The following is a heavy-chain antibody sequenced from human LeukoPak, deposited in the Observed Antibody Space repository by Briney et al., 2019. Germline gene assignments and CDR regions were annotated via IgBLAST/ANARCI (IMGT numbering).Heavy chain of an antibody. CDR2: ISSSGSTI. CDR3: AKDRFHTPRGY. CDR1: GFTFSSYE. V-gene: IGHV3-48*03. D-gene: IGHD2-15*01. J-gene: IGHJ4*02. Sequence: GGSLRLSCAASGFTFSSYEMNWVRQAPGKGLEWVSYISSSGSTIYYADSVKGRFTISRDNSKNTLYLQMNSLRAEDTAVYYCAKDRFHTPRGYWGQGTLVTVSS.